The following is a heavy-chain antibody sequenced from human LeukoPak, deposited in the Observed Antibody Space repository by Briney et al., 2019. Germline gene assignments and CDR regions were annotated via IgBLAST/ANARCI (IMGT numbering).Heavy chain of an antibody. Sequence: GGSLRLSCSGSGFTFSDSAIHWVRQAPGKGLEYVLAITADGGSTYYAESLRGRFTISRDNSKNTVYVQMNSLRSDDTAVYYCVKDRGGSWGQGTLATVAS. D-gene: IGHD3-16*01. CDR3: VKDRGGS. CDR2: ITADGGST. CDR1: GFTFSDSA. J-gene: IGHJ5*02. V-gene: IGHV3-64*05.